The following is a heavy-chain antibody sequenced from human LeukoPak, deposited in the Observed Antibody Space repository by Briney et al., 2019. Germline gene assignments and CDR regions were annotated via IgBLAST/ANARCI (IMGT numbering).Heavy chain of an antibody. CDR3: ARVGDSYSSGWYVGD. Sequence: GSLRLSRAASGFTFSSYGMHWVRQAPGKGPEWVAVIWYDGSNKYYADSVKGRFTISRDNSKNTLYLQMNSLRAEDTAVYYCARVGDSYSSGWYVGDWGQGTLVTVSS. CDR1: GFTFSSYG. D-gene: IGHD6-19*01. V-gene: IGHV3-33*01. CDR2: IWYDGSNK. J-gene: IGHJ4*02.